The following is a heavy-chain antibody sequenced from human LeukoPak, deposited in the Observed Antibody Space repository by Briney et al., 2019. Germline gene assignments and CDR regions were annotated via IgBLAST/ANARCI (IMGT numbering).Heavy chain of an antibody. D-gene: IGHD6-13*01. CDR1: GGSFSGYY. Sequence: PSETLSLTCAVYGGSFSGYYWSWIRRPPGKGLEWIGEINHSGSTNYNPSLKSRVTISVDTSKNQFSLKLSSVTAADTAVYYCARVEAAWFDPWGQGTLVTVSS. V-gene: IGHV4-34*01. J-gene: IGHJ5*02. CDR2: INHSGST. CDR3: ARVEAAWFDP.